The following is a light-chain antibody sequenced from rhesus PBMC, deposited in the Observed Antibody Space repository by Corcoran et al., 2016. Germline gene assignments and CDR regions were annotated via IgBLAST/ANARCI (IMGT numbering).Light chain of an antibody. Sequence: DIQMTQSPSSLSASVGDTVTITCRASQSISSWLAWYQPQPGKAPKLLFYKASSLQIGVPSRFRGSGAGTDCTLTISSLQSEDFATYYCQQYSSSPRTFGQGTKVEIK. CDR1: QSISSW. CDR3: QQYSSSPRT. V-gene: IGKV1-22*01. CDR2: KAS. J-gene: IGKJ1*01.